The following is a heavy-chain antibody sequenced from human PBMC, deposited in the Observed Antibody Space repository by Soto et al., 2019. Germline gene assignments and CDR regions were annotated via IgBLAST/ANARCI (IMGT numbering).Heavy chain of an antibody. D-gene: IGHD5-12*01. V-gene: IGHV3-23*01. CDR3: ANPLEVDGDGYPEGFDY. CDR1: GFTFSSYA. Sequence: EVQLLESGGGLVQPGGSLRLSCAASGFTFSSYAMSWVRQAPGKGLEWVSAISGSGGSTYYADSVKGRFTISRDNSKNTLQLQMNSPRAEDTAVYYCANPLEVDGDGYPEGFDYWGQGTMVTVSS. J-gene: IGHJ4*02. CDR2: ISGSGGST.